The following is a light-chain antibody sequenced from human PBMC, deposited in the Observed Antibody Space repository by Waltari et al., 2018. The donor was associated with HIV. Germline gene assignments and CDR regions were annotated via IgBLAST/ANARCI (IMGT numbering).Light chain of an antibody. CDR2: EVS. CDR3: SSYAGSNNLV. Sequence: QSALTQPPSASGSPGQSVTISCPGTSSDVGGYNYVSWYRHHPGKAPKLMIYEVSQRPSGVPDRFSGSKSGNTASLTVSGLQAEDEADYYCSSYAGSNNLVFGGGTKLTVL. CDR1: SSDVGGYNY. V-gene: IGLV2-8*01. J-gene: IGLJ2*01.